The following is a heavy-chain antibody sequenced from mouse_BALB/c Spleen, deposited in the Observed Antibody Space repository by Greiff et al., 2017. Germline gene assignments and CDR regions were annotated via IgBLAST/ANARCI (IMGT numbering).Heavy chain of an antibody. J-gene: IGHJ2*01. CDR1: GYAFSSSW. Sequence: VQLQQSGPELVKPGASVKISCKASGYAFSSSWMNWVKQRPGQGLEWIGRIYPGDGDTNYNGKFKGKATLTADKSSSTAYMQLSSLTSVDSAVYFCARWGYDDYFDYWGQGTTLTVSS. CDR2: IYPGDGDT. V-gene: IGHV1-82*01. D-gene: IGHD2-2*01. CDR3: ARWGYDDYFDY.